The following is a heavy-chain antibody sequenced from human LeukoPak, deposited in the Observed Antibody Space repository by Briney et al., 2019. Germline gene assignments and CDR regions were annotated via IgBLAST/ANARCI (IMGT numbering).Heavy chain of an antibody. Sequence: SVKVSCKASGSTFSRSAISWVRQAPGQGLQWMGGVIPILGTTNYAQRFQDRVSITTDDSTSTSYMEFRSLRSVDTAVYYCARDDGSATMGFDSWGQGTLATVSS. CDR1: GSTFSRSA. CDR3: ARDDGSATMGFDS. D-gene: IGHD1-26*01. J-gene: IGHJ4*02. CDR2: VIPILGTT. V-gene: IGHV1-69*05.